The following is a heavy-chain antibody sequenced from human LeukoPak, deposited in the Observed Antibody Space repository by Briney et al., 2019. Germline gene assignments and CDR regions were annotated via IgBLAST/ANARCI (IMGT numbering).Heavy chain of an antibody. D-gene: IGHD3-22*01. V-gene: IGHV4-59*12. Sequence: PSETLSLTCTVSGGSISSYYWSWIRQPPGKGLEWIGYIYYSGSTNYNPSLKSRVTISVDTSKNQFSLKLSSVTAADTAVYYCARDRSYYYDSSGYYFDYWGQGTLVTVSS. J-gene: IGHJ4*02. CDR1: GGSISSYY. CDR2: IYYSGST. CDR3: ARDRSYYYDSSGYYFDY.